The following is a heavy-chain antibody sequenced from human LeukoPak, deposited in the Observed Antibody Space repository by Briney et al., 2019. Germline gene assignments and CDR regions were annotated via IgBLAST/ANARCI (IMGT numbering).Heavy chain of an antibody. CDR2: ISSSGSTI. CDR1: GFTFSSYE. V-gene: IGHV3-48*03. J-gene: IGHJ6*03. CDR3: ANNARYYYYMDV. Sequence: PGGSLRLSCAASGFTFSSYEMNWVRQAPGKGLEWVSYISSSGSTIYYADSVKGRFTISRDNAKNSLYLQMNSLRAEDTAVYYCANNARYYYYMDVWGKGTTVTISS. D-gene: IGHD1-1*01.